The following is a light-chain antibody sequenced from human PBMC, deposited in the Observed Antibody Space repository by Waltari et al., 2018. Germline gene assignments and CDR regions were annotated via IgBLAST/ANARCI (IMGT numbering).Light chain of an antibody. Sequence: QSALTQPASVSGSPGQSITLSCTGSRSAVGRYDLVSWYQQPPAKAHQFIIFEYNKRPSGVSHRFSGSKSGNTASLTISGLRAEDEADYYCCSYAVSWTWVFGGGTKLTVL. CDR3: CSYAVSWTWV. V-gene: IGLV2-23*01. J-gene: IGLJ3*02. CDR2: EYN. CDR1: RSAVGRYDL.